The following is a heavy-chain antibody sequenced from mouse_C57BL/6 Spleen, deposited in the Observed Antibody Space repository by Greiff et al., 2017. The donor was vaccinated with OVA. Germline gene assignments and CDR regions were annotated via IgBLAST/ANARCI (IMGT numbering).Heavy chain of an antibody. CDR3: TKLGRNYFDY. D-gene: IGHD4-1*01. J-gene: IGHJ2*01. CDR2: ISSGGDYI. CDR1: GFTFSSYA. V-gene: IGHV5S21*01. Sequence: EVKVEESGEGLVKPGGSLKLSCAASGFTFSSYAMSWVRQTPEKRLEWVAYISSGGDYIYYADTVKGRFTISRDNARNTLYLQMSSLKSEDTAMYYCTKLGRNYFDYWGQGTTLTVSS.